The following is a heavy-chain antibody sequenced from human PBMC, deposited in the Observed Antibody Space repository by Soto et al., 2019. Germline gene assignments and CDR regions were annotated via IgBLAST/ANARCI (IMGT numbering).Heavy chain of an antibody. V-gene: IGHV1-18*04. CDR3: ARGSYISSWYSLDY. J-gene: IGHJ4*02. CDR2: ISAHNGNT. Sequence: ASVKVSCKASGYTFTSYGISWVRQAPGQGLEWMGWISAHNGNTDYAQKFQGRVTMTTDTSTSTASMELRSLRSDDTAVYYCARGSYISSWYSLDYWGQGTMLTVYS. D-gene: IGHD6-13*01. CDR1: GYTFTSYG.